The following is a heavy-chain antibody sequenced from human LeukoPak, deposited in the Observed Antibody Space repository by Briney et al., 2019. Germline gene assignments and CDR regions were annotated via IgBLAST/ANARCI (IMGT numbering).Heavy chain of an antibody. V-gene: IGHV4-4*07. J-gene: IGHJ3*02. CDR1: GGSISSYY. Sequence: SETLSLTCTVSGGSISSYYWSWIRQPAGKGLEWIGRIYTSGSTYYNPSLKSRVTISVDTSKNQFSLKLSSVTAADTAVYYCARRPIFDDAFDIWGQGTMVTVSS. CDR2: IYTSGST. CDR3: ARRPIFDDAFDI. D-gene: IGHD3-3*02.